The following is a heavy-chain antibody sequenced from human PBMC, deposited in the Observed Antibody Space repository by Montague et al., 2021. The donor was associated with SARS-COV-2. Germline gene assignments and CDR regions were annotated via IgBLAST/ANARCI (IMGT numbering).Heavy chain of an antibody. CDR2: IHYSEGN. D-gene: IGHD3-10*01. CDR1: GGSIGSYY. J-gene: IGHJ4*02. Sequence: SETLSLTCSVSGGSIGSYYWSWLRQPPGKGLEWIGHIHYSEGNTYSPSFKSRVTISIDTPKNQFSLKLSSVTAADTAVYYCARSLDPSGTYYLPYWGQGTLVTVSS. CDR3: ARSLDPSGTYYLPY. V-gene: IGHV4-59*01.